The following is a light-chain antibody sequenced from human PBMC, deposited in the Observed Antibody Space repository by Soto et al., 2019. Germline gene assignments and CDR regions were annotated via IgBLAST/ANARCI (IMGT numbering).Light chain of an antibody. V-gene: IGLV2-14*01. CDR2: DVS. CDR1: SGDVGAYDF. J-gene: IGLJ1*01. Sequence: QSALTQPASVSGSPGQSITISCTGTSGDVGAYDFVSWYQHHPGKAPRLVIYDVSRRPAGASDRFSGSKSGSTASLTISSRQAEDEADYYCVSFTVHYSYVFGTGTKVTVL. CDR3: VSFTVHYSYV.